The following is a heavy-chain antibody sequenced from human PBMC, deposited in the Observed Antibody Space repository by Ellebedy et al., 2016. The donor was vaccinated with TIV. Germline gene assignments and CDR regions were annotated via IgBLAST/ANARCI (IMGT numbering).Heavy chain of an antibody. CDR1: GFTFSCCA. CDR2: ISNSGDPT. CDR3: AKLAGISSWYAEY. D-gene: IGHD6-13*01. J-gene: IGHJ4*02. V-gene: IGHV3-23*01. Sequence: GESLKISCAASGFTFSCCAMSWVRQTPGKGLEWVSVISNSGDPTYADYVKGRFTISRDNSNDTLFLQMNSQRAEDTGVYYCAKLAGISSWYAEYWGQGTLVTVSS.